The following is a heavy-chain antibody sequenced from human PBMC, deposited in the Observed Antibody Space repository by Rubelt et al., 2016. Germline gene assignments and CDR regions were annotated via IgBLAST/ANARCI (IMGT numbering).Heavy chain of an antibody. V-gene: IGHV4-61*01. CDR3: ARTSIAARYYYYYYMDV. CDR2: IYYSGST. CDR1: GYSISSGYY. Sequence: QVQLQESGPGLVKPSETLSLTCTVSGYSISSGYYWGWIRQPPGKGLEWIGYIYYSGSTNYNPSLKSRVTISVDTSKNQFSLKLSSVTAADTAVYYCARTSIAARYYYYYYMDVWGKGTTVTVSS. J-gene: IGHJ6*03. D-gene: IGHD6-6*01.